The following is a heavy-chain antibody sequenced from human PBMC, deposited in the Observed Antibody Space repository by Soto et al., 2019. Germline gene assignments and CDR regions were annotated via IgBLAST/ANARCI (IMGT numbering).Heavy chain of an antibody. J-gene: IGHJ5*02. CDR2: IYYSGST. D-gene: IGHD3-22*01. V-gene: IGHV4-39*02. CDR3: AREYLTSLYDRSGHGWFDH. Sequence: XGTLSLTCSVSGGSIISSSYYWGWIRQPPGKGLEWIGSIYYSGSTYYNPSLKSRVTISQDTSKNQFSLKLRSVTAADTAVYFCAREYLTSLYDRSGHGWFDHWGQGTLVTVSS. CDR1: GGSIISSSYY.